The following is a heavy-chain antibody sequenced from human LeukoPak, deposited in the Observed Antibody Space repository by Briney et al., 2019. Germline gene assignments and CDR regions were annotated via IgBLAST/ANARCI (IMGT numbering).Heavy chain of an antibody. CDR1: GGSISSSSYY. D-gene: IGHD4-23*01. J-gene: IGHJ4*02. CDR3: ASVAFPGGNFDY. Sequence: SQTLSLTCTVSGGSISSSSYYWGWIRQPPGKGLEWIGSIYYSGSTYYNPSLKSRVTISVDTSKNQFSLKLSSVTAADTAVYYCASVAFPGGNFDYWGQGTLVTVSS. V-gene: IGHV4-39*07. CDR2: IYYSGST.